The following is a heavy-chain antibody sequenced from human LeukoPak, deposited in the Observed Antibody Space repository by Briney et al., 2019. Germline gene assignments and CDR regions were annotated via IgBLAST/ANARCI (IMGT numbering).Heavy chain of an antibody. Sequence: SGPTLVNPTQTLTLTCTFSGFSLSTSGMCVSWIRQPPGKALEWLALIDWDDDKYYSTSLKTRLTISKDTSKNQVVLTMTNMDPVDTATYYCARKRDGEYSSSWHYFDYWGQGTLVTVSS. J-gene: IGHJ4*02. CDR1: GFSLSTSGMC. CDR3: ARKRDGEYSSSWHYFDY. CDR2: IDWDDDK. V-gene: IGHV2-70*01. D-gene: IGHD6-13*01.